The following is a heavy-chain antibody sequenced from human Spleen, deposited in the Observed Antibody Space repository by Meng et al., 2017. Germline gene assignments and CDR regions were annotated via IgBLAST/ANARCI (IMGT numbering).Heavy chain of an antibody. D-gene: IGHD3-22*01. J-gene: IGHJ4*02. CDR2: ISSSSSYI. V-gene: IGHV3-21*01. Sequence: GESLKISCAASGFTFNTYSMNWVRQAPGKGLEWVSSISSSSSYIYYADSVKGRFTISRDNAKNSLYLQMNSLRGEDTAVYYCARGDDSSGYYIRPLDYWGPGTLVTVSS. CDR1: GFTFNTYS. CDR3: ARGDDSSGYYIRPLDY.